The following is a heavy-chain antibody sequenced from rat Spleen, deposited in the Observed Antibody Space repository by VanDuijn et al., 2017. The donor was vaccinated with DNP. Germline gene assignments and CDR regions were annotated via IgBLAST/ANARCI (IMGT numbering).Heavy chain of an antibody. CDR1: GFNFNDYW. V-gene: IGHV4-2*01. D-gene: IGHD3-6*01. CDR3: VREELGVDY. J-gene: IGHJ2*01. Sequence: EVKLVESGGGLVQPGGSLKLSCAASGFNFNDYWMGWVRQAPGKGLEWIGEINKDSSIVKYNPSLKDKLTISRDNAQNTLYLQMSKLGSEDTATYYCVREELGVDYWGQGVLVTVSS. CDR2: INKDSSIV.